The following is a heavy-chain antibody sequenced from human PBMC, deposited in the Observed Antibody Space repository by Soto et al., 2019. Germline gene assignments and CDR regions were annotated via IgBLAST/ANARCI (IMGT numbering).Heavy chain of an antibody. CDR1: GITFSSYA. CDR3: AKPPTSRSSGASFDY. Sequence: DVHLLESGGGLVQPGGSVRLSCAASGITFSSYAMSWFRLPPGKGLEWVSGISGSGDSTYYADSVKGRFTISRDNSRNTFYLQMRSLGPGTTAEYSGAKPPTSRSSGASFDYWGKGTLVTFSS. J-gene: IGHJ4*02. CDR2: ISGSGDST. D-gene: IGHD2-2*01. V-gene: IGHV3-23*01.